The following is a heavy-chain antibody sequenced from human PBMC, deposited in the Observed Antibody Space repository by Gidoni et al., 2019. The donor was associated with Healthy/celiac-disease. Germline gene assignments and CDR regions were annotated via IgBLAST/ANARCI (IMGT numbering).Heavy chain of an antibody. D-gene: IGHD3-10*01. V-gene: IGHV3-11*06. Sequence: PGKGLEWVSYISSSSSYTNYADSVKGRFTISRDNAKNSLYLQMNSLRAEDTAVYYCARDRRVKGSGSYSDYWGQGTLVTVSS. J-gene: IGHJ4*02. CDR3: ARDRRVKGSGSYSDY. CDR2: ISSSSSYT.